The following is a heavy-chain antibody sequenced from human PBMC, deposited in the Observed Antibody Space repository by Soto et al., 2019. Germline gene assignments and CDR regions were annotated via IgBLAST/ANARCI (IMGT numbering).Heavy chain of an antibody. Sequence: ASVKVSCKASGYTFTTYDINWVRQAPGQGLEWMGWMNPYTGKAGYAQKFQGRVTMTRDNSISTAYMELSSLRSDDTAVYYCARRKERSGPNCFDYWGLGTLVTVSS. CDR1: GYTFTTYD. V-gene: IGHV1-8*01. D-gene: IGHD6-25*01. J-gene: IGHJ4*02. CDR3: ARRKERSGPNCFDY. CDR2: MNPYTGKA.